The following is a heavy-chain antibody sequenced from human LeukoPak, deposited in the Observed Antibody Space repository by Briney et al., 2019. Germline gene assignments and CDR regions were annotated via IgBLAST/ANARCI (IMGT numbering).Heavy chain of an antibody. D-gene: IGHD3-22*01. CDR1: GGSISSYY. CDR3: ARAPYYYDSSGYYLRWFDP. CDR2: IYSSGST. V-gene: IGHV4-4*07. Sequence: NPSGTLSLTCSVSGGSISSYYWSWIRQSAGKGLEWIGRIYSSGSTNYNPSLKSRVTMSVDTSKNQFSLKLSSVTAADTAVYYCARAPYYYDSSGYYLRWFDPWGQGTLVTVSS. J-gene: IGHJ5*02.